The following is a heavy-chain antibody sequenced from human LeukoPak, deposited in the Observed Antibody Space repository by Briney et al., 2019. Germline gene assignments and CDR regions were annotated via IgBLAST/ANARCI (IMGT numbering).Heavy chain of an antibody. J-gene: IGHJ6*03. Sequence: SVKVPCKASGGTFSSYAISWVRQAPGQGLEWMGGIIPIFGTANYAQKFQGRVTITTDESTSTAYMELSSLRSEDTAVYYCAGGPGTFGGVIVSHYYYYMDVWGKGTTVTVSS. CDR3: AGGPGTFGGVIVSHYYYYMDV. D-gene: IGHD3-16*02. CDR1: GGTFSSYA. CDR2: IIPIFGTA. V-gene: IGHV1-69*05.